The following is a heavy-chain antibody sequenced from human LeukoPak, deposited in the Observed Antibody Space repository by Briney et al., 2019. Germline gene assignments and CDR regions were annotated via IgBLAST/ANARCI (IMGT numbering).Heavy chain of an antibody. CDR1: GFTFSSYA. J-gene: IGHJ4*02. CDR3: ARELNYYDSSGYFDY. Sequence: GGSLRLSCAASGFTFSSYAMHWVRQAPGKGLEWVAVISYDGSNKYYAGSVKGRFTISRDNSKNTLYLQMNSLRAEDTAVYYCARELNYYDSSGYFDYWGQGTLVTVSS. V-gene: IGHV3-30-3*01. D-gene: IGHD3-22*01. CDR2: ISYDGSNK.